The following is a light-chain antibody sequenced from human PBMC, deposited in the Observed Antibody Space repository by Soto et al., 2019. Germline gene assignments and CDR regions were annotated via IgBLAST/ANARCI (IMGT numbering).Light chain of an antibody. Sequence: QLVLTQPPSASGTPGQRVSISCSGSSSNIGSNAVHWYQQFPGTAPRLLIYRDNQRPSGVPDRFSGSKSGTSASLVISGLQSEDEADYYCAAWNDRPYLWVFGGGTKVTVL. CDR1: SSNIGSNA. J-gene: IGLJ3*02. CDR2: RDN. V-gene: IGLV1-44*01. CDR3: AAWNDRPYLWV.